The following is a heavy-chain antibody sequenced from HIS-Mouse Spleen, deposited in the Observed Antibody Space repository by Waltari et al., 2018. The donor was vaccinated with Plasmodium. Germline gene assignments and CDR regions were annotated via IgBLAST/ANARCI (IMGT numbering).Heavy chain of an antibody. CDR3: AKDRRSSSWYVDY. D-gene: IGHD6-13*01. CDR2: ISYDGSNK. Sequence: VQLVESGGGVVQPGRSLRLSCAASGFTFSSYCMHWVRPAPGKGLEWVAVISYDGSNKYYADSVKGRFTISRDNSKNTLYLQMNSLRAEDTAVYYCAKDRRSSSWYVDYWGQGTLVTVSS. CDR1: GFTFSSYC. J-gene: IGHJ4*02. V-gene: IGHV3-30*18.